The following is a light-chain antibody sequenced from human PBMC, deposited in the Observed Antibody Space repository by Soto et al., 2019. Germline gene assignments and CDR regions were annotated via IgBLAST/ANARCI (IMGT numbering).Light chain of an antibody. Sequence: DIVMTNSPASLFVSPGEKATLSCRASQSVGNNLAWYQQKPGQPHRLLVYVASTRDPGIPASLSGSGSGTEFTLTFSSLQSEDFAVHYCQQYNNWPPITFGQGTRLEIK. V-gene: IGKV3-15*01. CDR3: QQYNNWPPIT. CDR1: QSVGNN. CDR2: VAS. J-gene: IGKJ5*01.